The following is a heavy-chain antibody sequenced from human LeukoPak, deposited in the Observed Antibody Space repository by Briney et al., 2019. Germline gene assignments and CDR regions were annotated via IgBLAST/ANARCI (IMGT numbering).Heavy chain of an antibody. CDR2: IKQDGSEK. D-gene: IGHD6-13*01. Sequence: GGSLRLSCAASGFTFSSYWMSWVRQAPGKGLEWVANIKQDGSEKYYVDSVKGRFTISRDNAKNSLYLQMNSLRAEDTAVYYCARGDRYSSSLFGEVDYWGQGTLVTVSS. CDR3: ARGDRYSSSLFGEVDY. CDR1: GFTFSSYW. V-gene: IGHV3-7*01. J-gene: IGHJ4*02.